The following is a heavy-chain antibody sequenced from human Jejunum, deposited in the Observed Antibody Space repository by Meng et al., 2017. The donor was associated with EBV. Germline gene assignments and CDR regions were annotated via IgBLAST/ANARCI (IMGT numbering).Heavy chain of an antibody. Sequence: QVQLVQSGAEVKSPGASMKISCTASGYTFTGYHMHWVRQAPGQGLEWMGWIDPHNGVTHYAQKFQGAVTMTRDTSISTAYLELSSLTSADTAVYYCARQWGSGSFAPFDSWGQGTLVTVSS. V-gene: IGHV1-2*02. CDR3: ARQWGSGSFAPFDS. J-gene: IGHJ4*02. CDR1: GYTFTGYH. CDR2: IDPHNGVT. D-gene: IGHD3-16*01.